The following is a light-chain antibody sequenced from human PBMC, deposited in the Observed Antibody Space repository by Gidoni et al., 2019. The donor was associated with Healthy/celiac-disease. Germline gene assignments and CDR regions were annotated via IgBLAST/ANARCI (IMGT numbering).Light chain of an antibody. CDR3: QQYGSSPKT. V-gene: IGKV3-20*01. CDR1: QSVSSSY. J-gene: IGKJ1*01. Sequence: VLTQSPGTLSLSPGERATLPCRASQSVSSSYLAWYQQKPGQAPRLLIYGASSRATGIPDRFSGSGSGTDFTLTISRLEPEDVAVYYCQQYGSSPKTFGQGTKVEIK. CDR2: GAS.